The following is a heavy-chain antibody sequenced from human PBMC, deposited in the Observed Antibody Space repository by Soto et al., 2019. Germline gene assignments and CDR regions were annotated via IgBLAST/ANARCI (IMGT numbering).Heavy chain of an antibody. CDR2: IYYSGST. V-gene: IGHV4-30-4*01. CDR1: GGSISSGDYY. CDR3: ARERPYRLGRYFDY. J-gene: IGHJ4*02. Sequence: PSETLSLTCTVSGGSISSGDYYWSWIRQPPGKGLEWIGYIYYSGSTYYNPSLKSRVTISVDTSKNQFSLKLSSVTAADTAVYCCARERPYRLGRYFDYWGQGTLVTVSS. D-gene: IGHD7-27*01.